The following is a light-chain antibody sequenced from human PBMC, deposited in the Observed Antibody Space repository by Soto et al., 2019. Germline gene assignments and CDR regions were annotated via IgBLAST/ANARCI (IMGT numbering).Light chain of an antibody. J-gene: IGKJ4*01. CDR1: QSVRSNY. CDR3: QPYGSSPLT. V-gene: IGKV3-20*01. Sequence: EIVLTQSPDTLSLSPGERATLSCRASQSVRSNYLAWYQQKPGQAPRFLIYDASSRATGIPDRFSGSGSGTDSTLTIRRLEPEDFAVYYCQPYGSSPLTFGGGTKVEIK. CDR2: DAS.